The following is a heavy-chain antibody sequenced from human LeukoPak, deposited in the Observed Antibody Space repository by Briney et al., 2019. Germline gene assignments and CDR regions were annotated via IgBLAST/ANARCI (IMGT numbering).Heavy chain of an antibody. CDR1: GYTFTGYY. V-gene: IGHV1-2*02. CDR2: INPNSGAT. CDR3: ARGPYYYYYMDV. Sequence: ASVKVSCKASGYTFTGYYMHWVRQAPGQGLEWMGWINPNSGATTYAQKFQGRVTMTRDTSISTAYMEPSRLRSDDTAVYYCARGPYYYYYMDVWGKGTTVTVSS. J-gene: IGHJ6*03.